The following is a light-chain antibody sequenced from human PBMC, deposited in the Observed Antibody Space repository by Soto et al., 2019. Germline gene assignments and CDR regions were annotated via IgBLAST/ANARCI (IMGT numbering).Light chain of an antibody. Sequence: DIVMTQSPDSLSLSPGERASLSCGAIQSISSSFLAWYQQKPGQAPRLLIYDASNRATGIPARFSGSGSGTDFTLTISSLEPEDFAVYYCQQRSNWPPITFGQGTRLEIK. J-gene: IGKJ5*01. CDR2: DAS. CDR1: QSISSS. V-gene: IGKV3-11*01. CDR3: QQRSNWPPIT.